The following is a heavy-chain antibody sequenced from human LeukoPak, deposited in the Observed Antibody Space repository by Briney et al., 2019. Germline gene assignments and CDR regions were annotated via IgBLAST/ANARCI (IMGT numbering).Heavy chain of an antibody. CDR1: GGSFSGYY. CDR3: ARLLRYYYGSGSYYKDNWFDP. V-gene: IGHV4-34*01. D-gene: IGHD3-10*01. CDR2: INYSGST. Sequence: PSETLSLTCAVYGGSFSGYYWSWIRQPPGKGLEWIGEINYSGSTNYNPSLKSRVTISVDTSKNQFSLKLSSVTAADTAVYYCARLLRYYYGSGSYYKDNWFDPWGQGTLVTVSS. J-gene: IGHJ5*02.